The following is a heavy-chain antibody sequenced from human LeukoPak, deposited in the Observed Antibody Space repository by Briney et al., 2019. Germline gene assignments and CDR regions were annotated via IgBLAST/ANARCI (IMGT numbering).Heavy chain of an antibody. V-gene: IGHV1-2*02. CDR1: GYTFSSYY. CDR2: INPNSGGT. CDR3: ARESPGYCTNGVCYDQAVDY. Sequence: ASVKVSCKASGYTFSSYYMHWVRQAPGQGLEWMGWINPNSGGTNYAQKFQGRVTMTRDTSISTAYTELSRLRSDDTAVYYCARESPGYCTNGVCYDQAVDYWGQGTLVTVSS. J-gene: IGHJ4*02. D-gene: IGHD2-8*01.